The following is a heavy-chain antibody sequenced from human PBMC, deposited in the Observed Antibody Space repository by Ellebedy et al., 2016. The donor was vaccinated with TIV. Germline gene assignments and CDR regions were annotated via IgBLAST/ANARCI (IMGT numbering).Heavy chain of an antibody. Sequence: GESLKISCAASGFTFSTYAMSWVRQAPGKGLEWISAISGSGESRYYTDSVKVRFTISRDNSKNTLYLQMNSLTVEDTATYYCAKAPYSAGWYSGGDSWGQGTLVTVSS. CDR1: GFTFSTYA. CDR2: ISGSGESR. CDR3: AKAPYSAGWYSGGDS. V-gene: IGHV3-23*01. J-gene: IGHJ4*02. D-gene: IGHD6-13*01.